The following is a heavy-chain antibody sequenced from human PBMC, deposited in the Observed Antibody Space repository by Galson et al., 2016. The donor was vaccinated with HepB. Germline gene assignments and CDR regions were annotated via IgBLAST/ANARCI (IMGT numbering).Heavy chain of an antibody. Sequence: PALVKPPQTLTLTCTFSGFSLGTSGVGVGWIRQPPGGALEWLALIYWDDDKRYSPSLKSRLTITKDISKNQVVLTMTNMAPEDTATYYSAHLQREFWNSDWYCDLWGRGTLVTVSS. D-gene: IGHD2/OR15-2a*01. CDR3: AHLQREFWNSDWYCDL. CDR2: IYWDDDK. V-gene: IGHV2-5*02. CDR1: GFSLGTSGVG. J-gene: IGHJ2*01.